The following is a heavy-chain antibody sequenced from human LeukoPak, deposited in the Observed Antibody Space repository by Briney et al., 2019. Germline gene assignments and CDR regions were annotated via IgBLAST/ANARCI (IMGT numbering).Heavy chain of an antibody. Sequence: SETLSLTCTVSGGSISSSSYYWGWIRQPPGKGLEWIGSIYYSGSTYYNPSLKSRVTISVDTSKNQFSLKLSSVTAADTAVYYCARRGTMVRGPKGGLSWFDPWGPGTLVTVSS. CDR3: ARRGTMVRGPKGGLSWFDP. CDR2: IYYSGST. CDR1: GGSISSSSYY. D-gene: IGHD3-10*01. V-gene: IGHV4-39*01. J-gene: IGHJ5*02.